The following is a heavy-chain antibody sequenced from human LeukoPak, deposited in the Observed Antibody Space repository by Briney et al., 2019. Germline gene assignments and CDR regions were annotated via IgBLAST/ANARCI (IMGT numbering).Heavy chain of an antibody. Sequence: NPSETLSLTCTVSGGSISSGSYYWSWIRQPAGKGLEWIGRIYTSASTNYNPSLKSRGTISVDTSKNQFSLKLSPLTAADTAVYYCAQGNYDILTAYPPSWFDPWGQGTLVTVSS. V-gene: IGHV4-61*02. CDR1: GGSISSGSYY. CDR2: IYTSAST. D-gene: IGHD3-9*01. CDR3: AQGNYDILTAYPPSWFDP. J-gene: IGHJ5*02.